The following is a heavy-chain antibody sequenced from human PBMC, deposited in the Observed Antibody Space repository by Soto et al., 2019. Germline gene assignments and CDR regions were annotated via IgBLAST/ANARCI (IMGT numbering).Heavy chain of an antibody. Sequence: GGSLRLSCAASGFTFSDYYMSWIRQAPGKGLEWVSYISSSGSTIYYADSVKGRFTISRDNAKNSLYLQMNSLRAEDTAVYYCARDHGELYGSGSYGLPYNWFDPWGQGTLVTVSS. J-gene: IGHJ5*02. CDR3: ARDHGELYGSGSYGLPYNWFDP. CDR2: ISSSGSTI. D-gene: IGHD3-10*01. V-gene: IGHV3-11*01. CDR1: GFTFSDYY.